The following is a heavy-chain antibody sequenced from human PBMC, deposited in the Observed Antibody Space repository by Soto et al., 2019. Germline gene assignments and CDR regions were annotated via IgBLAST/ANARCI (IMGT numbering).Heavy chain of an antibody. V-gene: IGHV1-2*02. Sequence: VASVKVSCKASGYTFTDYYVHWLRQAPGPGLEWVGWINPNSGDTKYAQKFQGRVTLTRDTSITTAYMELRSLEPDDTAVYYCARERITPTGTGDFSHYGLDVWGQGTTVTVSS. CDR1: GYTFTDYY. CDR2: INPNSGDT. J-gene: IGHJ6*02. CDR3: ARERITPTGTGDFSHYGLDV. D-gene: IGHD6-13*01.